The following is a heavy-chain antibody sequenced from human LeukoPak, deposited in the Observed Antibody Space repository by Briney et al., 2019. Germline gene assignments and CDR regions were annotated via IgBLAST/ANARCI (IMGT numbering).Heavy chain of an antibody. D-gene: IGHD3-3*01. J-gene: IGHJ3*02. Sequence: GGSLRLSCAVSGFTFSSYAMSWVRQAPGKGLEWVSAISGSGGSTYYADSVKGRFTISRDNSKNTLYLQMNSLRAEDTAVYYCAKDLRYYDFWSGTEDAFDIWGQGTMVTVSS. CDR1: GFTFSSYA. V-gene: IGHV3-23*01. CDR2: ISGSGGST. CDR3: AKDLRYYDFWSGTEDAFDI.